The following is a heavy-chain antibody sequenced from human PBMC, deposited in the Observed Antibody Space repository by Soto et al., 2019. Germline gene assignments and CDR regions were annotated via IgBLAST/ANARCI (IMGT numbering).Heavy chain of an antibody. V-gene: IGHV4-59*01. D-gene: IGHD2-15*01. J-gene: IGHJ3*02. Sequence: SETLSLTCTVSGGSISSYYWSWIRQPPGKGLEWIGYIYYSGSTNYNPSLKSRVTISVDTSKNQFSLKLSSVTAADTAMYYCAREGGYCSGGSCYPIWGQGTMVTVSS. CDR3: AREGGYCSGGSCYPI. CDR2: IYYSGST. CDR1: GGSISSYY.